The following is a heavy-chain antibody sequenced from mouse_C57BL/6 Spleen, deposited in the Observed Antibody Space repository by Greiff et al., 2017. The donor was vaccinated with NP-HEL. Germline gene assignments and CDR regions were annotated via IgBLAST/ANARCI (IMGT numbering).Heavy chain of an antibody. J-gene: IGHJ4*01. V-gene: IGHV1-82*01. Sequence: VQLQQSGPELVKPGASVKISCKASGYAFSSSWMNWVKQRPGKGLEWIGRIYPGDGDTNYNGKFKGKATLTADKSSSTAYMQLSSLTSEDSAVYFWARRGPYDYDGDYYAMDYWGQGTSVTVSS. D-gene: IGHD2-4*01. CDR1: GYAFSSSW. CDR3: ARRGPYDYDGDYYAMDY. CDR2: IYPGDGDT.